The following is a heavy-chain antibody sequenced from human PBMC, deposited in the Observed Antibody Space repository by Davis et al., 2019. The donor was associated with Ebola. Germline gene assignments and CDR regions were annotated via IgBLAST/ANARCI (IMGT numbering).Heavy chain of an antibody. CDR2: GTSADT. V-gene: IGHV3-23*01. Sequence: GGSLRLSCSASGFIFSTYVMSWVRQAPGKGLEWVSTYGTSADTYYADSVKGRFTISRDNSKNTLYLQTNGLRVEDTAIYYCAKDNRNIWSEVWGQGTMVTVSS. J-gene: IGHJ3*01. CDR1: GFIFSTYV. D-gene: IGHD2/OR15-2a*01. CDR3: AKDNRNIWSEV.